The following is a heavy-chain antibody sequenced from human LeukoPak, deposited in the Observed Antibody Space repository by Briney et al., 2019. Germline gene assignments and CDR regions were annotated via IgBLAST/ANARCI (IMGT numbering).Heavy chain of an antibody. J-gene: IGHJ4*02. Sequence: PGGSLRLSCAASGFTFSSYAMHWVRQAPGKGLEWVAVISYDGSNKYYADSVKGRFTISRDNSKNTLYLQMNSLRAEDTAVYYCARELEGIQLWAYGYFDYWGQGTLVTVSS. CDR2: ISYDGSNK. CDR3: ARELEGIQLWAYGYFDY. D-gene: IGHD5-18*01. V-gene: IGHV3-30-3*01. CDR1: GFTFSSYA.